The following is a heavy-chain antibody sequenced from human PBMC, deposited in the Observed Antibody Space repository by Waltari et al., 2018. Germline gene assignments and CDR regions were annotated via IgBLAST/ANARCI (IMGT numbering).Heavy chain of an antibody. J-gene: IGHJ4*02. D-gene: IGHD6-19*01. CDR2: ITPIFGTA. CDR3: ARATRQWLVDY. Sequence: QVQLVQSGAEVKKSGSSVKVSCKASGGTFSSYAISWVRQAPGQGLEWMGGITPIFGTANNEQKFQGRVTITADESTSTAYMELSSLRSEDTAVYYCARATRQWLVDYWGQGTLVTVSS. V-gene: IGHV1-69*12. CDR1: GGTFSSYA.